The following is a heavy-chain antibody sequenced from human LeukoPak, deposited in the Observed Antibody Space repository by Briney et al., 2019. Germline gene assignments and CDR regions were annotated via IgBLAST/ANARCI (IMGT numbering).Heavy chain of an antibody. CDR1: GYTFTGYY. D-gene: IGHD6-13*01. V-gene: IGHV1-2*02. CDR3: ARAAAQGSIAPAGDAFDL. Sequence: ASVKVSCMASGYTFTGYYMRWVRQAPGQGLEWMGWINPNSGGTNYAQKFQGRVTMTRDTSISTAYMELSRLRSDDTAVYYCARAAAQGSIAPAGDAFDLWGQGTMVTVSS. J-gene: IGHJ3*01. CDR2: INPNSGGT.